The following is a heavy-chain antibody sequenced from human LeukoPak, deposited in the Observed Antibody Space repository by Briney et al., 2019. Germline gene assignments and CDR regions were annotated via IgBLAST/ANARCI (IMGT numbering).Heavy chain of an antibody. V-gene: IGHV1-2*02. J-gene: IGHJ4*02. D-gene: IGHD3-22*01. CDR1: GYTFTGYY. Sequence: ASVKVSCKASGYTFTGYYMHWVRQAPGQGLEWMGWINPNSGGTNYAQKFQGRVTMTRDTSISTAYMELSSLRSEDTAVYYCARENDDDSSGYSFDYWGQGTLVTVSS. CDR3: ARENDDDSSGYSFDY. CDR2: INPNSGGT.